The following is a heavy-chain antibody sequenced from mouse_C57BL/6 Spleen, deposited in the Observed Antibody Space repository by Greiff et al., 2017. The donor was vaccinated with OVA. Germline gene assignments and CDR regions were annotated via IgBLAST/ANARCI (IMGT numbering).Heavy chain of an antibody. CDR1: GYTFTSYW. CDR2: IDPSDSYT. J-gene: IGHJ3*01. Sequence: VQLQQPGAELVKPGASVKLSCKASGYTFTSYWMQWVKQRPGQGLEWIGEIDPSDSYTNYNQKFKGKATLTVDTSSSTAYMQLSSLTSEDSAVDDCARNTAQATAFAYWGQGTLLTVSA. D-gene: IGHD3-2*02. V-gene: IGHV1-50*01. CDR3: ARNTAQATAFAY.